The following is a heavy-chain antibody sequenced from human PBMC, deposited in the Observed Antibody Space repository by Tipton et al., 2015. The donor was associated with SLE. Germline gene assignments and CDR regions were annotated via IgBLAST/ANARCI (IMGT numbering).Heavy chain of an antibody. J-gene: IGHJ4*02. Sequence: TLSLTCTVSGGSMSSSTYSWSWIRQPAGKGLEWIGRVHLRGSTNYNPSLESRVTISIDTSKSQFSLKLTSVTAADTAMYYCARELRGGFDFWGQGALVTVSS. CDR1: GGSMSSSTYS. V-gene: IGHV4-61*02. D-gene: IGHD3-16*01. CDR3: ARELRGGFDF. CDR2: VHLRGST.